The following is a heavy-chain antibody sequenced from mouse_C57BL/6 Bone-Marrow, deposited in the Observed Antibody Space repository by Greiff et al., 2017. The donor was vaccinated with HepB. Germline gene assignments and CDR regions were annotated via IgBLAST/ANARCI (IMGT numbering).Heavy chain of an antibody. V-gene: IGHV1-61*01. J-gene: IGHJ4*01. D-gene: IGHD2-4*01. CDR2: IYPSDSET. CDR3: ARMITSYAMDY. Sequence: QVQLQQPGAELVRPGSSVKLSCKASGYTFTSYWMDWVKQRPGQGLEWIGNIYPSDSETHYNQKFKDKATLTVDKSSRTAYMQLRSLTSEDSAVYYCARMITSYAMDYWGQGTSVTVSS. CDR1: GYTFTSYW.